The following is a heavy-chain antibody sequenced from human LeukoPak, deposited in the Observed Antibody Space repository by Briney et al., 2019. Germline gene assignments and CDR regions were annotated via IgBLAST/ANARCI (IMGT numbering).Heavy chain of an antibody. V-gene: IGHV3-23*01. J-gene: IGHJ4*02. CDR1: GFTFYNYP. CDR3: AREPRHCGGDCYSLVDY. CDR2: ISGSGGST. D-gene: IGHD2-21*02. Sequence: GGSLRLSCAASGFTFYNYPVTWVRQGLGKGLEWVSTISGSGGSTFYADSVKGRFTISRDNSKDTLYLQMNSLRAEDTALYYCAREPRHCGGDCYSLVDYWGQGTLVTVSS.